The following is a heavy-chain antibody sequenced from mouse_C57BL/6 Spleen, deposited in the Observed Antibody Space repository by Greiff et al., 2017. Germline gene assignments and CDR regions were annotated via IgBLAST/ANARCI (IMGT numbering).Heavy chain of an antibody. CDR3: ARSYGSSYGYFDV. J-gene: IGHJ1*03. Sequence: QVQLKQPGAELVKPGASVKLSCKASGYTFTSYWMHWVKQRPGQGPEWIGMIHPNSGSTNYNEKFKSKATLTVDKSSSTAYMQLSSLTSEDSAVYYCARSYGSSYGYFDVWGTGTTVTVSS. V-gene: IGHV1-64*01. D-gene: IGHD1-1*01. CDR1: GYTFTSYW. CDR2: IHPNSGST.